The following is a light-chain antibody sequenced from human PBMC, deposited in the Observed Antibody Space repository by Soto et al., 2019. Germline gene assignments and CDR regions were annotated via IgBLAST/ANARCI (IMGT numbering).Light chain of an antibody. V-gene: IGKV3-20*01. CDR2: GAS. CDR1: QSVSSNF. J-gene: IGKJ2*01. Sequence: EIVLTQSPGTLSLSPGERATLSCRASQSVSSNFLAWYQQKPGQPPRLLMYGASSRATSIPDRFSGSGSGTDFTLTISSLEPEAFAVYYCQHYGPPRYTFGQGTKLEIK. CDR3: QHYGPPRYT.